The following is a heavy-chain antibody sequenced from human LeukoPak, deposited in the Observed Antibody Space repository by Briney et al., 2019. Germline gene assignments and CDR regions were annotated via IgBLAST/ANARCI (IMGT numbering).Heavy chain of an antibody. CDR3: ARHGGGGSGGNSGFDY. Sequence: ESLKISCKGSGYIFTSYWIGWVRQMPGKGLEWMGIIYPGDSNTRYSPSFQGQVTISADRSINTAYLQWSSLKASDTAMYYCARHGGGGSGGNSGFDYWGQGTLVTVSS. D-gene: IGHD4-23*01. V-gene: IGHV5-51*01. CDR2: IYPGDSNT. CDR1: GYIFTSYW. J-gene: IGHJ4*02.